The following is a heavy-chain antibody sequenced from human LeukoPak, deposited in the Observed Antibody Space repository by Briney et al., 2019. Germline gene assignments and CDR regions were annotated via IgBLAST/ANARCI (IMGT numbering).Heavy chain of an antibody. D-gene: IGHD3-9*01. CDR2: INGDGSNT. V-gene: IGHV3-74*03. J-gene: IGHJ4*02. CDR1: GFTFSSHW. CDR3: AKEGLRYFDWLLYPYYFDY. Sequence: GSLRLSRAASGFTFSSHWMHWVRQAPGKGLVWVSRINGDGSNTTYADSVKGRFTISRDNSKNTLYLQMNSLRAEDTAVYYCAKEGLRYFDWLLYPYYFDYWGQGTLVTVSS.